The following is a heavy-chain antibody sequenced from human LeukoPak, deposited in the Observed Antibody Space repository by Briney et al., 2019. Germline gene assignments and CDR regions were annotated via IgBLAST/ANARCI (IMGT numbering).Heavy chain of an antibody. J-gene: IGHJ5*02. CDR3: ARDMAAASYNWFDP. V-gene: IGHV4-4*07. D-gene: IGHD6-13*01. CDR2: IYTSGST. Sequence: SETLSLTCTVSGGSISSYYWSWIRQPAGKGLEWIGLIYTSGSTNYNPSLKSRVTMSVDTSKNQFSLKLRSVTAADTAVYYCARDMAAASYNWFDPWGQGTLVTVSS. CDR1: GGSISSYY.